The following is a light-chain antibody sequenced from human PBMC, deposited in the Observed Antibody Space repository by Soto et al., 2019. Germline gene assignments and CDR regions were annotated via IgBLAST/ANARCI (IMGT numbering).Light chain of an antibody. CDR3: QQYNNWPPT. CDR2: GAS. V-gene: IGKV3-15*01. J-gene: IGKJ1*01. CDR1: QSVSSN. Sequence: EIVMTQSSATLSVSPGERATLSCRASQSVSSNLAWYQQKPGQAPRLLIYGASTRATGIPARFSGSGSGTEFTLTISGLQSEDFAVYYCQQYNNWPPTFGQGTKVDIK.